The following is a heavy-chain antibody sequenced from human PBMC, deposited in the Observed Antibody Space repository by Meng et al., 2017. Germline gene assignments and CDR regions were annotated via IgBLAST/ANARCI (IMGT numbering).Heavy chain of an antibody. Sequence: SETLSLTCTVSGYSISSGYYWGWIRQPPGKGLEWIGSIYHSGSTYYNPSLKSRVTISVDTSKNQFSLKLSTVTAADTAVYYCARTLGGEVEFGYFDYWGQGTLVTVSS. D-gene: IGHD1-26*01. J-gene: IGHJ4*02. V-gene: IGHV4-38-2*02. CDR2: IYHSGST. CDR1: GYSISSGYY. CDR3: ARTLGGEVEFGYFDY.